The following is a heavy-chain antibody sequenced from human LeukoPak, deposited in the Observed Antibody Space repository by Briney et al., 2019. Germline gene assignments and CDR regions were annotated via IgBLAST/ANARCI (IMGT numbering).Heavy chain of an antibody. Sequence: GGSLRLSCAASGFTFSSYSMNWVRQAPGKGLECVSSISSSSYIYYADSVKGRFTISRDNAKNSLYLQMNSLRAEDTAVYYCARANWDCRSTSCSPYWGQGTLVTVSS. J-gene: IGHJ4*02. CDR3: ARANWDCRSTSCSPY. CDR1: GFTFSSYS. D-gene: IGHD2-2*01. CDR2: ISSSSYI. V-gene: IGHV3-21*01.